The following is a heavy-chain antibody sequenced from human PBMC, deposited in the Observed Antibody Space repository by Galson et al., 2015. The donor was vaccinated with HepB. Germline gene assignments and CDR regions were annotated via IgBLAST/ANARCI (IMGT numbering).Heavy chain of an antibody. Sequence: SLRLSCAASGFTFSSYAMSWVRQAPGKGLEWVSAISGSGGSTYYADSVKGRFTISRDNSKNTLYLQMNSLRAEDTAVYYCAKGRSYGSGSYYPELDYWGQGTLVTVSS. CDR3: AKGRSYGSGSYYPELDY. J-gene: IGHJ4*02. CDR2: ISGSGGST. CDR1: GFTFSSYA. V-gene: IGHV3-23*01. D-gene: IGHD3-10*01.